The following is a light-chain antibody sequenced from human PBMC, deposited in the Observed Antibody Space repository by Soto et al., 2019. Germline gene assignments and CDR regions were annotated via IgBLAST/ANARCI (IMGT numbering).Light chain of an antibody. J-gene: IGLJ1*01. Sequence: QSALTQPASVSGSPGQSITISCTGTSSDVGGYNYVSWYQQHPGKAPKLMIYDVSNRPSGVSNRFSGSKSGNTASLTISGLQADDEADYYCSSYTSSSTPYVFGTRTKLTVL. CDR3: SSYTSSSTPYV. CDR1: SSDVGGYNY. V-gene: IGLV2-14*01. CDR2: DVS.